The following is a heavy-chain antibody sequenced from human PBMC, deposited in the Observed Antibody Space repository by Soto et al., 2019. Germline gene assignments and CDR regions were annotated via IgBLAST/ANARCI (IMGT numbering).Heavy chain of an antibody. CDR2: IVVGSGNT. V-gene: IGHV1-58*01. J-gene: IGHJ4*02. D-gene: IGHD6-6*01. Sequence: QMQLVQSGPEVKKPGTSVKVSCKASGFTFTSSAVQWVRQARGQRLEWIGWIVVGSGNTNYAQKFQERVTITRDMSTSTAYMELSSLRSEDTAVYYCAAESRIAARKGRVGYWGQGTLVTVSS. CDR1: GFTFTSSA. CDR3: AAESRIAARKGRVGY.